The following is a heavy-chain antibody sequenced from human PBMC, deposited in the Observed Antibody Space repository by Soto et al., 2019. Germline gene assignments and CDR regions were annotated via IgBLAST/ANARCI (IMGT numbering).Heavy chain of an antibody. V-gene: IGHV5-51*01. J-gene: IGHJ6*02. CDR1: GYSFTSYW. Sequence: GESLKISCKGSGYSFTSYWIGWVRQMPGKGLEWMGIIYPGDSDTRYSPSFQGQVTISADKSISTAYLQWSSLKASDTAMYYCASSRAASSSSTLYYYYGMDVWCQGTTVTVSS. CDR3: ASSRAASSSSTLYYYYGMDV. CDR2: IYPGDSDT. D-gene: IGHD6-6*01.